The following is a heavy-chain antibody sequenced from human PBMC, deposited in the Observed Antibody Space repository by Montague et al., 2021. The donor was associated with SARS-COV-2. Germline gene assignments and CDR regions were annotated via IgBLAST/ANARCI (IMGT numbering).Heavy chain of an antibody. J-gene: IGHJ4*02. D-gene: IGHD3-22*01. CDR3: ARGPKRVFTDDYDSSGYASNY. CDR1: GGSLSGYY. V-gene: IGHV4-34*01. CDR2: ISHSGST. Sequence: SETLSLTCAVYGGSLSGYYWSWIRQPPGEGLEWIAEISHSGSTKYNPSLKSRVTISVDTSKNQFSLKLSSVTAADTAVYYCARGPKRVFTDDYDSSGYASNYWGQGTLVTVSS.